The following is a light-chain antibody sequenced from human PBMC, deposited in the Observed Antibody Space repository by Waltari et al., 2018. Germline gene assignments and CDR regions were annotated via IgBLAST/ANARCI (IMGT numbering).Light chain of an antibody. CDR1: SSDVGAYNF. V-gene: IGLV2-14*01. CDR3: SSYTRSDTYV. J-gene: IGLJ1*01. CDR2: EVS. Sequence: QSALTQPASVSGSPGQSITISCTGTSSDVGAYNFVSWYQQHPGKAPKLMSHEVSNRPSGVSNRFSGSKSGNTASLTISALQAEDEADYHCSSYTRSDTYVFGAGTKVTVL.